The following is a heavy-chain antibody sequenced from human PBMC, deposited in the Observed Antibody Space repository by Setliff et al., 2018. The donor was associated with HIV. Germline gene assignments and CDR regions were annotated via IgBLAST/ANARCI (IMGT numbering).Heavy chain of an antibody. V-gene: IGHV4-59*11. CDR3: ARDLAEADRYRFSRVHGALKY. J-gene: IGHJ4*02. D-gene: IGHD3-16*02. CDR1: GGSMNIHY. Sequence: SETLSLTCTVSGGSMNIHYWSWIRQPPGKGLEWIGSIYYSGSTNYNPSLKSRVTISVDTSKNQFSLRLSSVTAADTAVYYCARDLAEADRYRFSRVHGALKYWGQGALVTVSS. CDR2: IYYSGST.